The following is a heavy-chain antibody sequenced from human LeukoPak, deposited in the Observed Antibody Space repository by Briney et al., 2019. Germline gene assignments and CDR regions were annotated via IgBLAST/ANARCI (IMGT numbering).Heavy chain of an antibody. D-gene: IGHD1-14*01. CDR1: GYTFTSYY. Sequence: ASVMVSCKASGYTFTSYYMHWVRQAPGQGLEWMGIINPSGGSTSYAQKFQGRVTMTRDTSTSTVYMELSSLTSEDTAVYYCARFHRHQLPKSDYWGQGTLVTVSS. CDR3: ARFHRHQLPKSDY. CDR2: INPSGGST. J-gene: IGHJ4*02. V-gene: IGHV1-46*01.